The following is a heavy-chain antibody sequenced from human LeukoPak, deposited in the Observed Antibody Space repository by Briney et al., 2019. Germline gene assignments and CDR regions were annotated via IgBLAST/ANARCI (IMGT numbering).Heavy chain of an antibody. V-gene: IGHV3-21*01. D-gene: IGHD6-19*01. Sequence: GGSLRLSCAASGFTFSSYSMNWVRQAPGKGLEWVSFIDTSASYIYYGDSVKGRFTISRDNAKNSLYLQMNSLRAEDTAVYYCARVSLQYSSGWYADAFDIWGQGTMVTVSS. J-gene: IGHJ3*02. CDR3: ARVSLQYSSGWYADAFDI. CDR1: GFTFSSYS. CDR2: IDTSASYI.